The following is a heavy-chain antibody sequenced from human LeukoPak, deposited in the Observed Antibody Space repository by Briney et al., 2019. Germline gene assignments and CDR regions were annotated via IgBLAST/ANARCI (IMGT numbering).Heavy chain of an antibody. Sequence: GGSLRLSCAASGFTFSSYAMHWVRQAPGKGLEWVAVTSYDGSNKYYADSVKGRFTISRDNAKNSLYLQMNSLRVEDTAVYYCVRDDGATKPCWGQGTLVTVSS. D-gene: IGHD1-26*01. CDR3: VRDDGATKPC. J-gene: IGHJ4*02. CDR1: GFTFSSYA. CDR2: TSYDGSNK. V-gene: IGHV3-30*07.